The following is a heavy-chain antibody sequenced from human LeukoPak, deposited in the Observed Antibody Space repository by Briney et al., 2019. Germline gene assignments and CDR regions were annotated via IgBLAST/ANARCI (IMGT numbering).Heavy chain of an antibody. J-gene: IGHJ4*02. Sequence: GGSLRLSCAASGFTFSSYAMHWVRQAPGKGLEWVAVISYDGSRQYYADSVKGRFTISRDNSKNTLYLQMNSLRAEDTAVYYCPTGDIVATTHQYYFGHWGQGTLVTVSS. D-gene: IGHD5-12*01. CDR2: ISYDGSRQ. V-gene: IGHV3-30-3*01. CDR1: GFTFSSYA. CDR3: PTGDIVATTHQYYFGH.